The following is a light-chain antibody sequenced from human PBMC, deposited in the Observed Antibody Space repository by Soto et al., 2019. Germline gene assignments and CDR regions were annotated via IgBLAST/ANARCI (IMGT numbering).Light chain of an antibody. J-gene: IGKJ5*01. CDR3: QRYGSSPPIT. CDR2: GAS. Sequence: EIVLTQSPGTLSLSPGERATLSCRASQSVSSSYLAWYQQKPGQAPRPLIYGASRRATGIPDRFSGSGSGTDFTLTISRLEPEDFAVYYCQRYGSSPPITFGQGTRLEIK. V-gene: IGKV3-20*01. CDR1: QSVSSSY.